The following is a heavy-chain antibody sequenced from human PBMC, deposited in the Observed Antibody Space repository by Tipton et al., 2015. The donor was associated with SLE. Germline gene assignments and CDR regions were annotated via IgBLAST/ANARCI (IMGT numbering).Heavy chain of an antibody. Sequence: TLSLTCTVSGGSISSHCWSWIRQPPGKGLEWIGYIYYSGSTNYNPSLKSRVTISVDTSKNQFSLKLSSVTAADTAVYYCASGAVGATSAFDIWGQGTMVTVSS. CDR1: GGSISSHC. J-gene: IGHJ3*02. CDR2: IYYSGST. V-gene: IGHV4-59*11. D-gene: IGHD1-26*01. CDR3: ASGAVGATSAFDI.